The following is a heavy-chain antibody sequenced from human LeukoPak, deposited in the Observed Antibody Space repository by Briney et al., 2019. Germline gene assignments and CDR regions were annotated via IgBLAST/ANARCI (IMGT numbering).Heavy chain of an antibody. J-gene: IGHJ4*02. V-gene: IGHV1-2*06. CDR2: INPNSGGT. CDR1: GYTFTGYY. CDR3: ARGYYDSSGYYWDY. Sequence: ASVKVSCKASGYTFTGYYMHWVRQAPGQGLEWMGRINPNSGGTNYAQKFQGRVTMTRDTSISTAYMELSRLRSDDTAVYYCARGYYDSSGYYWDYWGQGTLVTVSS. D-gene: IGHD3-22*01.